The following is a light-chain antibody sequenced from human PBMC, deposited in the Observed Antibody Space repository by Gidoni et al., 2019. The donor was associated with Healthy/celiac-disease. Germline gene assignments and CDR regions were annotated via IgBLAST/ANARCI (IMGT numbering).Light chain of an antibody. CDR1: QSVSSY. V-gene: IGKV3-11*01. Sequence: EIVLTQSPATLSLSPGERATLSCRASQSVSSYLACYQQKPGQAPRLLIYDASNRATGIPARFSGRGSGTDFTLTISSLETENFAVYFCQQRSNWLTFGGGTKVEIK. CDR3: QQRSNWLT. CDR2: DAS. J-gene: IGKJ4*01.